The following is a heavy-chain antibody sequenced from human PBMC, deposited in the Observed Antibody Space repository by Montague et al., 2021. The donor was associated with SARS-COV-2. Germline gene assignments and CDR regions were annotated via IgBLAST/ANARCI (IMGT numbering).Heavy chain of an antibody. V-gene: IGHV4-59*01. CDR2: VYYSGRS. Sequence: SETLSLTCTVSGDSISTSYWAWIRQPPGKGQERIGYVYYSGRSSYNSSLKSRVAISVDTSKNEVSLTLRFVTAAATAAAFCVGADGRDPDTPHLYFYKGMDLWGQGTTVTVSS. D-gene: IGHD3-16*01. CDR3: VGADGRDPDTPHLYFYKGMDL. CDR1: GDSISTSY. J-gene: IGHJ6*02.